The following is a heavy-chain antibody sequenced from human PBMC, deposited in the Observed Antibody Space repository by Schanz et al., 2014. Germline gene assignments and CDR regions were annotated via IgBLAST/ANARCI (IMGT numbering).Heavy chain of an antibody. J-gene: IGHJ4*02. CDR2: TSNDGSFT. CDR3: VRGTDYDFDY. D-gene: IGHD4-17*01. V-gene: IGHV3-74*02. CDR1: GFTVSNTY. Sequence: EVQLLESGGGLVQPGGSLRLSCAVSGFTVSNTYMCWVRQAPGKGLQWVSRTSNDGSFTTFADSVKGRFTISRDNAKNTLYRQMNSPRAEDTAVYYCVRGTDYDFDYWGQGTLVTVSS.